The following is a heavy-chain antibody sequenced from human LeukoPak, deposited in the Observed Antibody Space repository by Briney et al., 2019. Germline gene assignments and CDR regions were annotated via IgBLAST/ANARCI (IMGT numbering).Heavy chain of an antibody. CDR3: ARGRGGDYVPSRFDY. D-gene: IGHD4-17*01. Sequence: GGSLRLSCSASGFAFGGFAMGWVRQAPGKGLEWVSSISGSGGNTYYADSVEGRFTVSRDNSKNTLYLQMNSLRAEDTALYYCARGRGGDYVPSRFDYWGQGTLVTVSS. CDR1: GFAFGGFA. J-gene: IGHJ4*02. CDR2: ISGSGGNT. V-gene: IGHV3-23*01.